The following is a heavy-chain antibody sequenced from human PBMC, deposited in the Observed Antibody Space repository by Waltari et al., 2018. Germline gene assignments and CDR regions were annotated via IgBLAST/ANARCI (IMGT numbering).Heavy chain of an antibody. CDR1: GYSFTSYD. CDR3: ARAAAPGKGAHWFDP. Sequence: QVQLVQSGAEVRKPGASLKVSCKASGYSFTSYDINWVRHATGQGPEWMGWVNPNSGNTGYGQKFQERLIMTTDTSMTTAYMELINLTSEDTAIYYCARAAAPGKGAHWFDPWGQGTLVIVSS. J-gene: IGHJ5*02. CDR2: VNPNSGNT. D-gene: IGHD3-16*01. V-gene: IGHV1-8*01.